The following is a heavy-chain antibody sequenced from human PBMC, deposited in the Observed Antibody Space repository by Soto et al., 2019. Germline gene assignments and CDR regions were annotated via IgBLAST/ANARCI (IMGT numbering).Heavy chain of an antibody. CDR1: RYSFTNYW. CDR3: ATRSFSSPELNP. D-gene: IGHD1-26*01. J-gene: IGHJ5*02. V-gene: IGHV5-51*01. Sequence: PXECLKVSGTGARYSFTNYWIGWVRQMPGKGLEWLGVIHPGDSRTRYNPSFQGQVTISADRSINTAYLQWNSLRASDTAMYYCATRSFSSPELNPWGQGTLVTVSS. CDR2: IHPGDSRT.